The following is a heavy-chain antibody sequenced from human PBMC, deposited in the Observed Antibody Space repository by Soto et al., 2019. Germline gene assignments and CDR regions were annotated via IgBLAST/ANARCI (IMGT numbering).Heavy chain of an antibody. Sequence: PSGTPSLTRTFSCCSISSGDYFWGWVRQPPGKGLEWIGYIYYNGGTYYNPSLKSRVTISVDMSKNQFSLKLSSVTAADTAVYYCTRWYGELALDYWGQGTLVTVSS. V-gene: IGHV4-30-4*01. CDR3: TRWYGELALDY. CDR1: CCSISSGDYF. J-gene: IGHJ4*02. CDR2: IYYNGGT. D-gene: IGHD4-17*01.